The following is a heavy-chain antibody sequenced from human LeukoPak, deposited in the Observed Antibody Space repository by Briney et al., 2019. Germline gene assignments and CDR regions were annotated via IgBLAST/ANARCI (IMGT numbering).Heavy chain of an antibody. CDR3: ARVPSAVAGPDAFDI. J-gene: IGHJ3*02. CDR1: GGSISSYY. CDR2: IYYSGST. V-gene: IGHV4-59*01. D-gene: IGHD6-19*01. Sequence: SETLSLTCTVSGGSISSYYWSWIRQPPGKGLEWIGYIYYSGSTNYNPSLKSRATISVDTSKNQFSLKLSSVTAADTAMYYCARVPSAVAGPDAFDIWGQGTMVTVSS.